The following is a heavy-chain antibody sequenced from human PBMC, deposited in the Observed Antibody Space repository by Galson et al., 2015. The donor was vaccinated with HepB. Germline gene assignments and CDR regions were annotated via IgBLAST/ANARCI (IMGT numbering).Heavy chain of an antibody. V-gene: IGHV3-30*04. CDR1: GFTFSSYA. CDR3: ARVGDDSSGWYGTNWFDP. CDR2: ISYDGSNK. J-gene: IGHJ5*02. Sequence: SLRLSCAASGFTFSSYAMHWVRQAPGKGPEWVAVISYDGSNKYYADSVKGRFTISRDNSKNTLYLQMNSLRAEDTAVYYCARVGDDSSGWYGTNWFDPWGQGTLVTVSS. D-gene: IGHD6-19*01.